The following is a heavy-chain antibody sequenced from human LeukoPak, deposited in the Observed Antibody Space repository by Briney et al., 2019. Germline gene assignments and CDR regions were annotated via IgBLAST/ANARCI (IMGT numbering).Heavy chain of an antibody. D-gene: IGHD4-11*01. CDR3: ARDRYDYPQGWFDP. Sequence: PSETLSLTCTVSGGSISSYYWSWIRQPPGKGLSGIGYIYYSGSTNYNPSLKSRVTISVDTSKNQFSLKLSSVTAADTAVYYCARDRYDYPQGWFDPWGQGTLVTVSS. CDR2: IYYSGST. CDR1: GGSISSYY. V-gene: IGHV4-59*01. J-gene: IGHJ5*02.